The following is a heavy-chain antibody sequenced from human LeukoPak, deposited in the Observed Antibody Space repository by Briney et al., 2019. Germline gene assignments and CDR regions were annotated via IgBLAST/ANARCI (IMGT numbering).Heavy chain of an antibody. CDR1: GGSISNKY. CDR2: IYYTGST. CDR3: ARGPDYNYYMDV. V-gene: IGHV4-59*01. Sequence: SETLSLTCTVSGGSISNKYWSWIRQPPGKGLEWIGYIYYTGSTNYNPSLKSRVTISVDTSKNQFSLRLSSVTVADTAVYYCARGPDYNYYMDVWGKGTTVTISS. J-gene: IGHJ6*03.